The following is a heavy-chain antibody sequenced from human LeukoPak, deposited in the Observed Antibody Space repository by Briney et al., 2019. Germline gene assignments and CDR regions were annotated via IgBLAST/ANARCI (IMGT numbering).Heavy chain of an antibody. Sequence: GASVKVSCKASGYTFTGYYMHWVRQAPGQGLEGMGWINPNSGGTNYAQKFQGRVTMTRDTSISTAYMELRRLGSDDTAVYYCARDRNHCSSTSCYRSDAFDIWGQGTMVTVPS. D-gene: IGHD2-2*01. J-gene: IGHJ3*02. CDR3: ARDRNHCSSTSCYRSDAFDI. CDR2: INPNSGGT. CDR1: GYTFTGYY. V-gene: IGHV1-2*02.